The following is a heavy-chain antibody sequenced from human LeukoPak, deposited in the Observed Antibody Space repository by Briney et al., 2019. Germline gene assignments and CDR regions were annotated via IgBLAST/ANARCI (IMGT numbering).Heavy chain of an antibody. V-gene: IGHV5-51*01. CDR3: AKGLYYYDSSGYFYDAFDI. J-gene: IGHJ3*02. CDR1: GYSFTSYW. Sequence: AGESLKISCKGSGYSFTSYWIGWVRQMPGKGLEWMGIIYPGDSDTRYSPSFQGQVTISADKSISTAYLQWSSPKASDTAMYYCAKGLYYYDSSGYFYDAFDIWGQGTMVTVSS. D-gene: IGHD3-22*01. CDR2: IYPGDSDT.